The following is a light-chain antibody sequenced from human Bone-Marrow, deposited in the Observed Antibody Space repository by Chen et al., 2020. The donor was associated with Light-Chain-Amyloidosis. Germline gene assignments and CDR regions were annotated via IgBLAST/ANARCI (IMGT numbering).Light chain of an antibody. CDR1: NIGSTS. Sequence: SYVLTQPSSVSVAPGQTATIACGGNNIGSTSVHWYQQTPGQAPLLVVYDDSDRPSGILERLAGTNSGNTATLTISRVEAEEEADYCCQVWDRSSDRPVFGGGTKLTVL. V-gene: IGLV3-21*02. J-gene: IGLJ3*02. CDR2: DDS. CDR3: QVWDRSSDRPV.